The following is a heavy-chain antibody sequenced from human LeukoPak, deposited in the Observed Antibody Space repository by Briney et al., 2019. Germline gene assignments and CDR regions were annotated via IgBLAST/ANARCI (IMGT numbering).Heavy chain of an antibody. CDR2: ITPIFGTA. J-gene: IGHJ3*02. D-gene: IGHD2-21*02. V-gene: IGHV1-69*06. Sequence: SVKVSCKASGGAFSSYAISWVRQAPGQGLEWMGRITPIFGTANYAQKFQGRVTITADKSTSTAYMELSSLRSEDTAVYYCARDAPLAYCGGDCYEAFDIWGQGTMVTVSS. CDR1: GGAFSSYA. CDR3: ARDAPLAYCGGDCYEAFDI.